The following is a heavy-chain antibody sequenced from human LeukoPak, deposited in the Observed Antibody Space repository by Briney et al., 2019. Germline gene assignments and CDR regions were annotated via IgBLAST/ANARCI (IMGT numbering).Heavy chain of an antibody. D-gene: IGHD1-26*01. J-gene: IGHJ5*02. V-gene: IGHV4-34*01. CDR2: INHSGST. CDR1: GGSFSGYY. CDR3: ARGLGSYYNWFDP. Sequence: SETLSLTCAAYGGSFSGYYWSWIRQPPGKGLEWIGEINHSGSTNYNPSLKSRVTISVDTSMNQFSLKLSSVTAADTAVYYCARGLGSYYNWFDPWGQGTLVTVSS.